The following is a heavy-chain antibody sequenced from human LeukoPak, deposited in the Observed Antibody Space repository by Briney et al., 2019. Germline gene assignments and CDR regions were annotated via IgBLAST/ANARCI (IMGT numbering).Heavy chain of an antibody. CDR3: ARARSPSSGYLLRDHNWFDP. Sequence: SVKVSCKASGGTFSSYAISWVRQAPGQGLEWMGGIIPIFGTANYAQKFQGRVTITTDESTTTAYMELSSLRSEDTAVYYCARARSPSSGYLLRDHNWFDPWGQGTLVTVSS. CDR2: IIPIFGTA. CDR1: GGTFSSYA. J-gene: IGHJ5*02. D-gene: IGHD3-22*01. V-gene: IGHV1-69*05.